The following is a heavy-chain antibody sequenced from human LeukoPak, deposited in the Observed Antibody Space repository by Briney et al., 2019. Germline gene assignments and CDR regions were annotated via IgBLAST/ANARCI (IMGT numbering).Heavy chain of an antibody. V-gene: IGHV3-7*01. CDR3: AREVDRSFGY. CDR1: GFRFTAFW. D-gene: IGHD2-15*01. CDR2: INQESTET. J-gene: IGHJ4*02. Sequence: QTGGSLRLSCAASGFRFTAFWMSWVRQAPGKGPEWVANINQESTETYYVDSVRGRFTISRDNAKNSLSLQMKSLRVEDTAVYYCAREVDRSFGYWGQGNLVTVSS.